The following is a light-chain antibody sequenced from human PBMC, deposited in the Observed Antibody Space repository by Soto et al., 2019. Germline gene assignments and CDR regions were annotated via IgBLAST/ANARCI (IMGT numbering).Light chain of an antibody. CDR3: QQYYKWPLT. J-gene: IGKJ4*01. Sequence: EIVMTQSPATLSVSPGERATLSCRASQSVYSTLAWYQQKPGQAPSLLIYHASTRATGIPARFSGSGSGTEFTLTISSLQSEDFAVYYCQQYYKWPLTFGGGTKLEIK. V-gene: IGKV3-15*01. CDR1: QSVYST. CDR2: HAS.